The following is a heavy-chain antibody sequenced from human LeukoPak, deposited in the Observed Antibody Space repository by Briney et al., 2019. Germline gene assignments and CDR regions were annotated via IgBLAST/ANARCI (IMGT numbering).Heavy chain of an antibody. Sequence: GGSLRLSCAASGFTFSSYAMSWVRQAPGKGLEWVSAISGSGGSTYYADSVKDRFTISRDNSKNTLYLQMNSLSVEDTAVYYCAKDSGDFRCCSGGSCHRPGFFDYWGQGTRHTVSS. CDR2: ISGSGGST. D-gene: IGHD2-15*01. V-gene: IGHV3-23*01. CDR3: AKDSGDFRCCSGGSCHRPGFFDY. CDR1: GFTFSSYA. J-gene: IGHJ4*02.